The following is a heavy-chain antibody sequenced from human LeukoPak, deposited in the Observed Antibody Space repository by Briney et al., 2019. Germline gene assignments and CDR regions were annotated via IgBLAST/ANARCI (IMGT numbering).Heavy chain of an antibody. J-gene: IGHJ4*02. D-gene: IGHD2-2*01. CDR3: AKDGALGYCSSTSCYGGDY. V-gene: IGHV3-23*01. CDR1: GFTFSSYA. Sequence: GSLRLSCAASGFTFSSYAMSWVRRAPGKGLEWVSAISGSGGSTYYANSVKGRFTISRDNSKNTLYLQMNSLRAEDTAVYYCAKDGALGYCSSTSCYGGDYWGQGTLVTVSS. CDR2: ISGSGGST.